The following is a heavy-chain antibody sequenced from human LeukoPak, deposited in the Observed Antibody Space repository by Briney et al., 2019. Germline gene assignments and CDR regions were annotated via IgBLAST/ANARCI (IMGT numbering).Heavy chain of an antibody. CDR1: GFTFSDYY. Sequence: GSLRLSCAASGFTFSDYYMSWIRQAPGKGLEWASHINPSGSTIYYADSVKGRFTISRDNAKNSLYLQMNSLRAEDTAVYYCVPYSSSSGXLNYWGXXXLVTVSS. CDR2: INPSGSTI. J-gene: IGHJ4*01. D-gene: IGHD6-6*01. V-gene: IGHV3-11*04. CDR3: VPYSSSSGXLNY.